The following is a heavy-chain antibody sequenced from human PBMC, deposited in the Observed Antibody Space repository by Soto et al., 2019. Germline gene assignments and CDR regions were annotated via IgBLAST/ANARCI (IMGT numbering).Heavy chain of an antibody. J-gene: IGHJ4*02. CDR3: ARDGGRHSGGIDS. Sequence: QVQLVQSGAEVKKPGSSVKVSCKASGGTFSSYSINWVRQAPGQGLEWMGEIIPIFGTANYAQKFQGRVTITAAESTSTADMELSSLRSEDTAVYYGARDGGRHSGGIDSWGQGTLVTVSS. V-gene: IGHV1-69*01. D-gene: IGHD1-26*01. CDR2: IIPIFGTA. CDR1: GGTFSSYS.